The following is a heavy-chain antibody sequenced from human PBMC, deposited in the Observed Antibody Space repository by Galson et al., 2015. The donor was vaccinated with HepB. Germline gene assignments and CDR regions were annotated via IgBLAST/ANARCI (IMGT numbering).Heavy chain of an antibody. D-gene: IGHD2-2*01. CDR2: IIPIFGTA. J-gene: IGHJ6*02. Sequence: SVKVSCKASGGTFSSYAISWVRQAPGQGLEWMGGIIPIFGTANYAQKFQGRVTITADKSTSTAYMELSSLRSEDTAVYYCARAGIVVVPAAMPPPKPYYYGMDVWGQGTTVTVSS. CDR1: GGTFSSYA. CDR3: ARAGIVVVPAAMPPPKPYYYGMDV. V-gene: IGHV1-69*06.